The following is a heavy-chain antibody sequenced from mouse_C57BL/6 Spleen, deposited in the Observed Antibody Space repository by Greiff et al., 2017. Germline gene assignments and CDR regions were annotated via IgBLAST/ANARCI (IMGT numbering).Heavy chain of an antibody. CDR3: ARCELGLWYFDV. CDR1: GYAFSSYW. CDR2: IYPGDGDT. V-gene: IGHV1-80*01. J-gene: IGHJ1*03. Sequence: QVQLQQSGAELVKPGASVKISCKASGYAFSSYWMNWVKQRPGKGLEWIGQIYPGDGDTNYNGKFKGKATLTADKSSSTAYMQLSSLTSEDSAVYVCARCELGLWYFDVWGTGTTVTVSS. D-gene: IGHD4-1*01.